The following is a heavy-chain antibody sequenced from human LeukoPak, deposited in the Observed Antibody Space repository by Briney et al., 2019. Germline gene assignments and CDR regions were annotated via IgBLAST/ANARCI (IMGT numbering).Heavy chain of an antibody. V-gene: IGHV3-7*01. CDR1: GFTFSSYW. J-gene: IGHJ6*02. CDR3: ARERLVGVTGTAYRGMDV. CDR2: INPDESQR. Sequence: GGSLRLSCAASGFTFSSYWMSWVRQAPGKGLEWVANINPDESQRYYVDSVKGRFTISRDNAKNSLFLQMNSLRAEDTAVYYCARERLVGVTGTAYRGMDVWGQGTTVTVSS. D-gene: IGHD6-19*01.